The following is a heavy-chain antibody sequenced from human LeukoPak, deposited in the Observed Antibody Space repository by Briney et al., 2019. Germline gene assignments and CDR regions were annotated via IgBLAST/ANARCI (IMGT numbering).Heavy chain of an antibody. J-gene: IGHJ4*02. CDR3: ARMVSGSGTYYFDS. CDR1: GSSISNNAL. CDR2: IYHSGST. D-gene: IGHD3-10*01. V-gene: IGHV4-28*01. Sequence: ASETLSLACAVSGSSISNNALWGWIRQPPGKGLEWIGYIYHSGSTYYNPSLKSRVTMSADTSKNQSSLKLTSVTAVDTAVYYCARMVSGSGTYYFDSWGQGTLVTVSS.